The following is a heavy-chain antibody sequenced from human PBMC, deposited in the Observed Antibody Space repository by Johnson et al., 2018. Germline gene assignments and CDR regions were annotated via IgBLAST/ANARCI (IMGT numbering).Heavy chain of an antibody. CDR2: ISYDGSNK. Sequence: QVQLVESGGGVVQPGRSLRLSCAASGFTFSSYGMHWVRQAPGKGLEWVAVISYDGSNKSYADSVKGRFTISRDNSKNTLYLQMNSLRAEDTAVYYCARDYTRGYSYGCGAFDIWGQGTMVTVSS. CDR3: ARDYTRGYSYGCGAFDI. V-gene: IGHV3-30*03. D-gene: IGHD5-18*01. CDR1: GFTFSSYG. J-gene: IGHJ3*02.